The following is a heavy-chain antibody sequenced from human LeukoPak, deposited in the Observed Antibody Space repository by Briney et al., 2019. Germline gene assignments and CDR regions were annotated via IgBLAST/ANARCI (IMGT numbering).Heavy chain of an antibody. Sequence: GESLKISCKGSGYSFSSHWIAWVRQMPGIGLEWMGVIYPGDSDTTYSPSFQGQVTISVDKSIGTAYLQWGSLRASDTAMYYCARQWGRGSGSYLAYWGQGTVVTVSS. CDR1: GYSFSSHW. CDR2: IYPGDSDT. CDR3: ARQWGRGSGSYLAY. V-gene: IGHV5-51*01. D-gene: IGHD3-10*01. J-gene: IGHJ4*02.